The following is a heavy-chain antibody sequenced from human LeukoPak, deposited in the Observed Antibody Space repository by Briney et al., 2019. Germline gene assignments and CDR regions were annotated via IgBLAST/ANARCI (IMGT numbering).Heavy chain of an antibody. CDR1: GGSISSSSYY. CDR3: ARHSGSYYQPLDY. J-gene: IGHJ4*02. D-gene: IGHD1-26*01. V-gene: IGHV4-39*01. Sequence: YPSETLSLTCTVSGGSISSSSYYWGWIRQPPGKGLEWIESIYYSGSTYYNPSLKSRVTISVDTSKNQFSLKLSSVTAADTAVYYCARHSGSYYQPLDYWGQGTLVTVSS. CDR2: IYYSGST.